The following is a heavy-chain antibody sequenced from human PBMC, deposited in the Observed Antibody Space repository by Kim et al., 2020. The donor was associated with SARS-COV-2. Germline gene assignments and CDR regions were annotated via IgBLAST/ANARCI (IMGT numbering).Heavy chain of an antibody. CDR3: ARDLFHIVATIDYFDY. CDR2: INTNTGNP. D-gene: IGHD5-12*01. Sequence: ASVKVSCKASGYTFTSYAMNWVRQAPGQGLEWMGWINTNTGNPTYAQGFTGRFVFSLDTSVSTAYLQISSLKAEDTAVYYCARDLFHIVATIDYFDYWGQGTLVTVSS. V-gene: IGHV7-4-1*02. CDR1: GYTFTSYA. J-gene: IGHJ4*02.